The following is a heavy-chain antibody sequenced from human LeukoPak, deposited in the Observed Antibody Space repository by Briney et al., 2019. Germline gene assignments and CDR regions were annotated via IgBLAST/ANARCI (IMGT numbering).Heavy chain of an antibody. CDR3: ARDRKAAARRADDASDI. D-gene: IGHD2-15*01. CDR2: IYSGGST. Sequence: GGSLRLSCAASGFTVSSNYMSWVRQAPGKGLEWVSVIYSGGSTYYADSVKGRFTISRDNSKNTLYLQMNSLRAEDTAVYYCARDRKAAARRADDASDIWGQGTMVTVSS. V-gene: IGHV3-66*02. CDR1: GFTVSSNY. J-gene: IGHJ3*02.